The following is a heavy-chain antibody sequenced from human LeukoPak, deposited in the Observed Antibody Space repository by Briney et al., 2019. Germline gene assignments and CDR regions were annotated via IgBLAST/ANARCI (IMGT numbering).Heavy chain of an antibody. Sequence: GGSLRLSCAASGFTFSSYGMHWVRQAPGKGLEWVAVISYDGSNKYYADSVKGRFTISRDDSKNTLYLQMNSLRAEDTAVYYCAKDHWRGATYYYYYYGMDVWGQGTTVTVSS. V-gene: IGHV3-30*18. CDR3: AKDHWRGATYYYYYYGMDV. J-gene: IGHJ6*02. CDR1: GFTFSSYG. D-gene: IGHD1-26*01. CDR2: ISYDGSNK.